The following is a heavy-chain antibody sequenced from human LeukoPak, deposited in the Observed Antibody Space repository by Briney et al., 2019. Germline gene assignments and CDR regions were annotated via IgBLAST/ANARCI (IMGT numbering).Heavy chain of an antibody. Sequence: GGSLRLSCAASGFTFSNYWMSWVRQAPGKGLEWVANIKQDGSEKYYVDSVKGRFTISRDNAKNSLYLQMNSLRAEDTAVYYCAREWELATTIDYWGQGTLVTVSS. CDR3: AREWELATTIDY. CDR2: IKQDGSEK. V-gene: IGHV3-7*03. CDR1: GFTFSNYW. J-gene: IGHJ4*02. D-gene: IGHD1-26*01.